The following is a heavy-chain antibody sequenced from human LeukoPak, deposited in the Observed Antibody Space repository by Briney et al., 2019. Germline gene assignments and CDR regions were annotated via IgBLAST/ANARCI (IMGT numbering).Heavy chain of an antibody. J-gene: IGHJ6*02. CDR3: ARDGIAAAGTEYYYYYYGMDV. V-gene: IGHV3-7*01. Sequence: GGALRLSCAASGFSFSSYWMSWVRQAPGKGLEWVANIKQDGSEKYYVDSVKGRFTISRDNAKNSLYLQMNSLRAEDTAVYYCARDGIAAAGTEYYYYYYGMDVWGQGTTVTVSS. CDR2: IKQDGSEK. D-gene: IGHD6-13*01. CDR1: GFSFSSYW.